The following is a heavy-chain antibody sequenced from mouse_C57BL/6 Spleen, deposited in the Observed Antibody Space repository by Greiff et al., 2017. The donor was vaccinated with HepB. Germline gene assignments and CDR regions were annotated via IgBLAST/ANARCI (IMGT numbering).Heavy chain of an antibody. CDR3: ARKGGLRLGFDY. J-gene: IGHJ2*01. Sequence: VQLQQSGPGLVQPSQSLSITCTVSGFSLTSYGVHWVRQSPGKGLEWLGVIWSGGSTDYNAAFISRLSISKDNSKSQVFFKMTSRQADDTAIYYWARKGGLRLGFDYWGQGTTLTVSS. CDR1: GFSLTSYG. V-gene: IGHV2-2*01. CDR2: IWSGGST. D-gene: IGHD2-4*01.